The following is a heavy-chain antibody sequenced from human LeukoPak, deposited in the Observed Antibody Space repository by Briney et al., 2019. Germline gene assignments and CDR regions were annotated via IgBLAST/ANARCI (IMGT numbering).Heavy chain of an antibody. J-gene: IGHJ5*02. D-gene: IGHD3-10*01. CDR1: SSGGYY. CDR2: ISWNSGSI. V-gene: IGHV3-9*01. Sequence: SSGGYYWSWIRQHPGKGLEWVSGISWNSGSIGYADSVKGRFTISRDNAKNSLYLQMNSLRAEDTALYYCAKDMNYYGSGSWNWFDPWGQGTLVTVSS. CDR3: AKDMNYYGSGSWNWFDP.